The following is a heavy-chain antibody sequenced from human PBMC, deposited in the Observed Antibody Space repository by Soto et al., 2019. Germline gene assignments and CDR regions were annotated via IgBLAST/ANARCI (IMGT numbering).Heavy chain of an antibody. CDR2: INHSGTT. Sequence: SETLSRTCAVYDGSVSFYCLTWLRPPPGKGLEWIGEINHSGTTDYNPSVKSRVTMPVDTSKNQFSLRVTSVTAADTAVYYCARARFDSWSHIYYGLDVWGQGTTVIVSS. V-gene: IGHV4-34*01. CDR1: DGSVSFYC. J-gene: IGHJ6*02. D-gene: IGHD3-3*01. CDR3: ARARFDSWSHIYYGLDV.